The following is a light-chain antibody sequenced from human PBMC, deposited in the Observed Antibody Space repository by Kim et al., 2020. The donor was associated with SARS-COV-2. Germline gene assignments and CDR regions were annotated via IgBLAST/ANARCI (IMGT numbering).Light chain of an antibody. V-gene: IGKV1-5*01. CDR1: QSISIW. CDR2: DAS. J-gene: IGKJ1*01. CDR3: QENKSNSWT. Sequence: DIQMTQSPSTLSASVGDRVTITCRASQSISIWLAWYQQKPGKAPNLLIYDASNLESGVPSRFSGSGSGTEFTLTISSLQPDDFASYYCQENKSNSWTFGQGTKVDIK.